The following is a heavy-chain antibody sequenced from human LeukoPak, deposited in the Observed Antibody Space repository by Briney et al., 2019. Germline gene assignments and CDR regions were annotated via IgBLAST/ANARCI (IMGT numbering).Heavy chain of an antibody. CDR2: ISQSGSI. CDR3: ARVPTGRNVAAAAARMGWNGAFDI. D-gene: IGHD6-25*01. V-gene: IGHV4-34*01. J-gene: IGHJ3*02. Sequence: PSETLSLTCAVYGGSFSEYYWSWIRQSPGKGLEWIAEISQSGSINYNPSLKSRVTISVDASKKQFSLKMSSVTAADTAMYYCARVPTGRNVAAAAARMGWNGAFDIWGQGTMVTVSS. CDR1: GGSFSEYY.